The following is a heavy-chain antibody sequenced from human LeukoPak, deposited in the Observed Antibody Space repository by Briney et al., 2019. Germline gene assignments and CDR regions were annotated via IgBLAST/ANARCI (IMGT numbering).Heavy chain of an antibody. CDR2: ISGSGGST. Sequence: GGSLRLSCAASGFTFSSYAMSWVRQAPGKGLEWVSAISGSGGSTHYADSVKGRFTISRDNSKNTLYLQMNSLRAEDTAVYYCAKDSNTMIVVVIHDAFDIWGQGTLVTVSS. V-gene: IGHV3-23*01. CDR3: AKDSNTMIVVVIHDAFDI. CDR1: GFTFSSYA. D-gene: IGHD3-22*01. J-gene: IGHJ3*02.